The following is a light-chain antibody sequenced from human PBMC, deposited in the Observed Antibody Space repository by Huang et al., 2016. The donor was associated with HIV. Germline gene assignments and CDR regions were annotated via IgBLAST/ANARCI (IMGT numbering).Light chain of an antibody. J-gene: IGKJ5*01. CDR1: QDIGTS. Sequence: HLTQSPPSLSASVGDSVFISCRASQDIGTSLAWYQQRTVRTPKLLISGASTLQTGGPSRFSGDSAGTFFTLFITDLQPEDFATYYCQQLHAYPITFGQGTRLDIK. CDR3: QQLHAYPIT. V-gene: IGKV1-13*02. CDR2: GAS.